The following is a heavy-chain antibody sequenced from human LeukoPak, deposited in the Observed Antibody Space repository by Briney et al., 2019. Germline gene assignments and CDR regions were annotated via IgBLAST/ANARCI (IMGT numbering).Heavy chain of an antibody. D-gene: IGHD1-7*01. CDR3: ARQPDVAGITGMGWFDP. CDR2: INHSGRT. V-gene: IGHV4-34*01. J-gene: IGHJ5*02. Sequence: SETLSLTCAVYGGSFSGYYWSWIRQPPGKGLEWIGEINHSGRTNYNTSLKSRVIISVDTSKNQFSLKVNSVTAADTAMYYCARQPDVAGITGMGWFDPWGQGTLVTVSS. CDR1: GGSFSGYY.